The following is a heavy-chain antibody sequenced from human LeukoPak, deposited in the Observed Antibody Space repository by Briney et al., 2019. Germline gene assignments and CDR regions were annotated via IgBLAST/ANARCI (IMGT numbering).Heavy chain of an antibody. Sequence: PGGSLRLSCATSGLNFRDYDMHWVRQAPGKGLEWVAFIRYDGNNKYYVDSVKGLFTISRDNSKNTLYLQMNSLRAEDTAVYYCARDLMGIAYRGAFYYWGQGTLVTVSS. D-gene: IGHD6-13*01. CDR2: IRYDGNNK. CDR3: ARDLMGIAYRGAFYY. V-gene: IGHV3-30*02. J-gene: IGHJ4*02. CDR1: GLNFRDYD.